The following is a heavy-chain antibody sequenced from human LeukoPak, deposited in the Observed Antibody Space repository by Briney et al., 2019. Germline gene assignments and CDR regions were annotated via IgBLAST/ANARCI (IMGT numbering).Heavy chain of an antibody. Sequence: PSETLSLTCAVYGGSFSGYYWSWIRQPPGKGLEWIGEINHSGSTNYNPSLKSRVTISVDTSKNQFSLKLSSVTAADTAVYYCARDLGVIAVAFFDYWGQGTLVTVSS. V-gene: IGHV4-34*01. CDR3: ARDLGVIAVAFFDY. CDR1: GGSFSGYY. D-gene: IGHD6-19*01. J-gene: IGHJ4*02. CDR2: INHSGST.